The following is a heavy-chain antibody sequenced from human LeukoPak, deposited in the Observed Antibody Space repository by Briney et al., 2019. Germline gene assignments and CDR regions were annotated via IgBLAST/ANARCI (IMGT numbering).Heavy chain of an antibody. CDR1: SYSINSGYY. V-gene: IGHV4-38-2*01. D-gene: IGHD2-21*02. CDR2: INQSGVT. CDR3: ARLISGDCCAPHV. J-gene: IGHJ4*02. Sequence: PSETLSLTCAVSSYSINSGYYWGWIRQPPGKGLDWIGSINQSGVTYYNPSLKSRVTISIDTSRNQYSLKRTSVTDADTAVYYCARLISGDCCAPHVWGQGTLVTVSS.